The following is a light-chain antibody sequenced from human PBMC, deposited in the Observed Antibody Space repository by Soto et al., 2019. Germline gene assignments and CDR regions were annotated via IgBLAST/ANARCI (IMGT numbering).Light chain of an antibody. Sequence: DIRMTQSPSTLSASLGDRVTISCRASRNIDSWLAWYQQRPGGIPQLLIYSASNLQNGVPSRFSGSGSGTDFTLTINGLQPDDFATYYCQEFHSSSRTFSQGTRVDMK. CDR1: RNIDSW. CDR3: QEFHSSSRT. J-gene: IGKJ1*01. V-gene: IGKV1-5*03. CDR2: SAS.